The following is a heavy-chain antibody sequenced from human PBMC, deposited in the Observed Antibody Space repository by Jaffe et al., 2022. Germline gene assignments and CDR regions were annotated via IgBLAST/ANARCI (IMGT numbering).Heavy chain of an antibody. J-gene: IGHJ4*02. CDR2: INRDGTIA. Sequence: EVQLVESGGGLVQPGGSLRLSCAASGFSFSTFYMHWVRQVPGKGVVWVSNINRDGTIALYADFAKGRFTVSRDNAKNTAYLQVNSLRVEDTAVYYCARTYRGNYHFDYWGQGILVTVSS. V-gene: IGHV3-74*01. CDR1: GFSFSTFY. CDR3: ARTYRGNYHFDY. D-gene: IGHD1-26*01.